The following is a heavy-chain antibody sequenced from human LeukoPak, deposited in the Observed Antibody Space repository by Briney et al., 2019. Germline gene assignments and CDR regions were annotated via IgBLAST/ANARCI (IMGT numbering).Heavy chain of an antibody. D-gene: IGHD3-10*01. CDR3: ARDRGILARRGYMDV. CDR2: INPNSGDT. J-gene: IGHJ6*03. Sequence: ASVKVSCKASGYTFTDYYLHWVRQAPGQGLEWMGWINPNSGDTNFAQKFQGRVTMTRDTSISTAYMELSSLRSEDAAVYYCARDRGILARRGYMDVWGKGTTVTISS. V-gene: IGHV1-2*02. CDR1: GYTFTDYY.